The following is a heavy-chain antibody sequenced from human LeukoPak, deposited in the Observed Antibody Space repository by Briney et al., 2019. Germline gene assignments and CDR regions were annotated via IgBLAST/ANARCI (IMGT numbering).Heavy chain of an antibody. V-gene: IGHV3-7*01. Sequence: PGGSLRLSCAASGFTFSSYWMSWVRQAPGKGLEWVANIKQDGSEKYYVDSVKGRFTISRDNAKNSLYLQMNSLRAEDTAVYYCARDFEDPRYYYYHYGMDVWGQGTTVTVSS. D-gene: IGHD3-9*01. J-gene: IGHJ6*02. CDR1: GFTFSSYW. CDR3: ARDFEDPRYYYYHYGMDV. CDR2: IKQDGSEK.